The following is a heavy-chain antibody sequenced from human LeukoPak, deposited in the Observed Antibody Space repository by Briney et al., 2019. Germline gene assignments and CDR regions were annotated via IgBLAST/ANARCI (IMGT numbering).Heavy chain of an antibody. Sequence: GGSPRLSCAASGFTFSSYGMHWVRQAPGKGLEWVAVIWYDGSNKYYADSVKGRFTISRDNSKNTLYLQMNSLRAEDTAVYYCARDGAVAGFFDYWGQGTLVTVSS. D-gene: IGHD6-19*01. J-gene: IGHJ4*02. CDR3: ARDGAVAGFFDY. CDR1: GFTFSSYG. CDR2: IWYDGSNK. V-gene: IGHV3-33*01.